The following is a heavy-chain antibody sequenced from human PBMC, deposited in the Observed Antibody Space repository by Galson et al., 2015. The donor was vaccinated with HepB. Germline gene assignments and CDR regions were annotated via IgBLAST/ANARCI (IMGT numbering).Heavy chain of an antibody. V-gene: IGHV3-23*01. CDR3: AKQGLAAIYFDY. CDR1: GFTFSSYA. D-gene: IGHD3/OR15-3a*01. CDR2: ISGSGGST. J-gene: IGHJ4*02. Sequence: SLRLSCAASGFTFSSYAMSWVRQAPGKGLEWVSAISGSGGSTYYADSVKGRFTISRDNSKNTLYLQMNSLRAEDTAVYYCAKQGLAAIYFDYWGQGTLVTVSS.